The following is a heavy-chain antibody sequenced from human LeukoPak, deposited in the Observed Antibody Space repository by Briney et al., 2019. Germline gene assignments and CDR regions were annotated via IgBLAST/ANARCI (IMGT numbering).Heavy chain of an antibody. CDR3: ARGYDSSGHYHSDFDY. Sequence: ASVKVSCKASGGTFSSYAISWVRQAPGQGLGWMGRIIPIFGIANYAQKFQGRVTITADKSTSTAYMELSSLRSEDTAVYYCARGYDSSGHYHSDFDYWGQGTLVTVSS. CDR2: IIPIFGIA. J-gene: IGHJ4*02. CDR1: GGTFSSYA. V-gene: IGHV1-69*04. D-gene: IGHD3-22*01.